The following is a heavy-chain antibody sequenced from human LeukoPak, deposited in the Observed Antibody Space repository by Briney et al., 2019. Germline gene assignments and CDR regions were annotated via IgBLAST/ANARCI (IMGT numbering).Heavy chain of an antibody. CDR3: ASGGYDLDY. CDR2: ICYSGST. CDR1: GGTFSSYY. V-gene: IGHV4-59*01. Sequence: SETLSLTCTASGGTFSSYYRSWIRQPPGKGLEWIGYICYSGSTNYNPSLMSRVIISVDTPKIQFSRMLSSVTAADTAVYYRASGGYDLDYWGQGTLVTVSS. J-gene: IGHJ4*02. D-gene: IGHD5-12*01.